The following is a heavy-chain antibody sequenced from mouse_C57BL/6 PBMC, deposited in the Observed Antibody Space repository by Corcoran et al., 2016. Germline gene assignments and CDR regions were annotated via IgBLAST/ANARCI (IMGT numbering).Heavy chain of an antibody. CDR2: ISPNNGGT. CDR3: AIYYGSSGYAMDY. J-gene: IGHJ4*01. CDR1: GYTFTDYY. V-gene: IGHV1-26*01. D-gene: IGHD1-1*01. Sequence: EVQLQQSGPELVKPGASVKISCKASGYTFTDYYMNWVKQSHGKSLEWIGDISPNNGGTSYNQKFKGKATLTVDKSSSTAYMELRSLTSEDSAVYYCAIYYGSSGYAMDYWGQGTSVTVSS.